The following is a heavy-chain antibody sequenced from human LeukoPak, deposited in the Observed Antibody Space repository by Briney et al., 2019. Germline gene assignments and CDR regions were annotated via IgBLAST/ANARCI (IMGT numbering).Heavy chain of an antibody. CDR2: IIPIFGTA. CDR3: ARVVGATTFADY. D-gene: IGHD1-26*01. CDR1: GGTFSSYA. Sequence: SVKVSCKASGGTFSSYAISWVRQAPGQGLEWMGGIIPIFGTANYAQKFQGRVTITADESTSTAYMELSSLRSDDTAVYYCARVVGATTFADYWGQGTLVTVSS. J-gene: IGHJ4*02. V-gene: IGHV1-69*01.